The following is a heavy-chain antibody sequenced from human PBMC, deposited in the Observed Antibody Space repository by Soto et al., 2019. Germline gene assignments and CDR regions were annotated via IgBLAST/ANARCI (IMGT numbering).Heavy chain of an antibody. CDR2: ISGTGATS. CDR3: VSDTLTQWRYSGLEI. D-gene: IGHD6-19*01. CDR1: GFDSTEYA. V-gene: IGHV3-23*01. J-gene: IGHJ6*02. Sequence: KLLQSGGGFVQPGGSLGLSCAASGFDSTEYALGWVRQALWKGLEWVSGISGTGATSYYADSVKGRFSIYRDKSKNTVSLLMTSLRADDTAVYFCVSDTLTQWRYSGLEIWGQGTTVTVS.